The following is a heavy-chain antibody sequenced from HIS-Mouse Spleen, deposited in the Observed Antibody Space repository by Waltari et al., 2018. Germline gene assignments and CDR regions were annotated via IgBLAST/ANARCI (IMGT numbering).Heavy chain of an antibody. Sequence: EVQLVESGGGLVQPGRSLRLSCAASGFTFEDYAMHWVRQAPGKGLGWVSGISWNSGSIGYADSVKGRFTISRDNAKNSLYLQMNSLRAEDTALYYCAKDIGRFMNWGQGTLVTVSS. CDR3: AKDIGRFMN. D-gene: IGHD3-16*01. J-gene: IGHJ4*02. CDR1: GFTFEDYA. V-gene: IGHV3-9*01. CDR2: ISWNSGSI.